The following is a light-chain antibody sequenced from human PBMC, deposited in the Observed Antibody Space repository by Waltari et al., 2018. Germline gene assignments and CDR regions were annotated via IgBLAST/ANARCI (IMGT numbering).Light chain of an antibody. CDR2: GVS. Sequence: QSALTQPRSVSGSPGQSVTISCTGTNSDVGGYNSVSWYQQHPGKAPKLIIYGVSKRPSGVPDRFSGSKSGNTASLTISGLQAEDEADYYCCSHAGSFYVFGTGTKVTVL. V-gene: IGLV2-11*01. CDR1: NSDVGGYNS. J-gene: IGLJ1*01. CDR3: CSHAGSFYV.